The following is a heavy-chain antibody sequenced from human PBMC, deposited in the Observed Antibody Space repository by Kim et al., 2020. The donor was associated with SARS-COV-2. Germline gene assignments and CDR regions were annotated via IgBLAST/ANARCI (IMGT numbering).Heavy chain of an antibody. CDR3: TREGRRGDSYGDW. CDR2: IRSKAYGGTT. D-gene: IGHD5-18*01. CDR1: GFTFGDYA. Sequence: GGSLRLSCTASGFTFGDYAMSWFRQAPGKGLEWVGFIRSKAYGGTTEYAASVKGRFTISRDDSKSIAYLQMNSLKTEDTAVYYCTREGRRGDSYGDWWGQGTLVTVSS. J-gene: IGHJ4*02. V-gene: IGHV3-49*03.